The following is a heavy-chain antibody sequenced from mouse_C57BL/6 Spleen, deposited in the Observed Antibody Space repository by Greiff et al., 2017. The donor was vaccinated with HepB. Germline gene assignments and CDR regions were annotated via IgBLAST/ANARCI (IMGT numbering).Heavy chain of an antibody. Sequence: VKLMESGAELVKPGASVKMSCKASGYTFTTYPIEWMKQNHGKSLEWIGNFHPYNDDTKYNEKFKGKATLTVEKSSSTAYLELSRLTSDDSAVYYCARRGDYDEKWFAYWGQGTLVTVSA. CDR2: FHPYNDDT. CDR1: GYTFTTYP. CDR3: ARRGDYDEKWFAY. V-gene: IGHV1-47*01. D-gene: IGHD2-4*01. J-gene: IGHJ3*01.